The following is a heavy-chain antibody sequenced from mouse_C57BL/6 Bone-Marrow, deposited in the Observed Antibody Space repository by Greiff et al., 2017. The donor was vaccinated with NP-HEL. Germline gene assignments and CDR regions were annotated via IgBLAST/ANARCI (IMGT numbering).Heavy chain of an antibody. CDR2: ISNGGGST. CDR1: GFTFSDYY. CDR3: ARHGGYYGFYAMDY. V-gene: IGHV5-12*01. Sequence: EVKLVESGGGLVQPGGSLKLSCAASGFTFSDYYMYWVRQTPEKRLEWVAYISNGGGSTYYLDTVMGRFTISRDNAKNTLYLQMSRLKSEDTAMYYCARHGGYYGFYAMDYWGQGTSVTVSS. D-gene: IGHD1-2*01. J-gene: IGHJ4*01.